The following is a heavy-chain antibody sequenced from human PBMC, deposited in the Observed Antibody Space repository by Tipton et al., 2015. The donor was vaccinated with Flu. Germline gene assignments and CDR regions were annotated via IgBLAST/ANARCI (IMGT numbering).Heavy chain of an antibody. J-gene: IGHJ4*02. CDR1: GGSISSGSYY. CDR3: ARQRSYYDTSGPRGGGFSLDY. V-gene: IGHV4-61*02. Sequence: TLSLTCTVSGGSISSGSYYWSWIRQPAGKGLEWIGRLYTAGGTTYNSSLKSRVTISLDTPKNQFSLSLNSVTAADTAVYFCARQRSYYDTSGPRGGGFSLDYWGQGALVTVSS. CDR2: LYTAGGT. D-gene: IGHD3-16*01.